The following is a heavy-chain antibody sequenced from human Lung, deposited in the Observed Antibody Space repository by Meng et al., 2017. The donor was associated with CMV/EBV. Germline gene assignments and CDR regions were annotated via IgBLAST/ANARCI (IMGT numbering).Heavy chain of an antibody. V-gene: IGHV3-30*04. J-gene: IGHJ3*02. Sequence: SXKISXAASGFTFSSYAMHWVRQAPGKGLEWVAVISYDGSNKYYADSVKGRFTISRDNSKNTLYLQMKSLRAEDTAVYYCARDLRRELSGAFDIWGQGTMVTVSS. CDR1: GFTFSSYA. CDR3: ARDLRRELSGAFDI. CDR2: ISYDGSNK. D-gene: IGHD1-26*01.